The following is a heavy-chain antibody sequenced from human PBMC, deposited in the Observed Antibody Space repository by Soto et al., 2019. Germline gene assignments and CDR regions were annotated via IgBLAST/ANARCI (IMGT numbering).Heavy chain of an antibody. V-gene: IGHV4-30-2*01. CDR3: ARKSGYSYGYSYGY. D-gene: IGHD5-18*01. CDR2: IYQSGST. CDR1: GDSISSGGYS. J-gene: IGHJ4*02. Sequence: TSETLSLTCAVSGDSISSGGYSWTWIRQPPGKGLEWIGHIYQSGSTLYNPSLESRVAISVDTSKNQFSLKLSSVTAADTAVYYCARKSGYSYGYSYGYWGQGTLVTVSS.